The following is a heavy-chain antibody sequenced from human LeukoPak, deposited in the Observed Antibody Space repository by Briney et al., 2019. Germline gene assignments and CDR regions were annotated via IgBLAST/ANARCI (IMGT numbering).Heavy chain of an antibody. CDR3: ATGRWFQRLDD. Sequence: GGSLRLSCAVSGFTFSSDMHWVRQAPGKGLEWVTLISYDGGNKYYGDSVKGRFTISRDNSKNTLYLEMNRLRPEDTAVYYCATGRWFQRLDDWGQGTLVTVSS. CDR2: ISYDGGNK. J-gene: IGHJ4*02. V-gene: IGHV3-30*03. CDR1: GFTFSSD. D-gene: IGHD4-23*01.